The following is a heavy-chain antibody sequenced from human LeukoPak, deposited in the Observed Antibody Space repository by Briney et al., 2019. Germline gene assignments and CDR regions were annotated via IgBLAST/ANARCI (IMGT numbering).Heavy chain of an antibody. CDR2: ISGSGGST. V-gene: IGHV3-23*01. CDR1: GFTFSGYA. D-gene: IGHD3-22*01. J-gene: IGHJ4*02. Sequence: GGSLRLSCAASGFTFSGYAMSWVRQAPGKGLEWVSAISGSGGSTYYADSVKGRFTISRDNSKNTLYLQMNSLRAEDTAVYYCAKLPYYYDSSGYFDYWGQGTLVTVSS. CDR3: AKLPYYYDSSGYFDY.